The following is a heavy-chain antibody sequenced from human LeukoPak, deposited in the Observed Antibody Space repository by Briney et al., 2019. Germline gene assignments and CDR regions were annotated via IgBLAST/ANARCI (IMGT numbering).Heavy chain of an antibody. Sequence: GGSLRLSCAASGFIFSSFEMIWVRQAPGKGLEWVSAISGSGGSTYYADSVKGRFTISRDNSKNTLYLQMNSLRAEDTAVYYCAKVGNTGFLQDYWGQGTLVTVSS. CDR2: ISGSGGST. CDR3: AKVGNTGFLQDY. V-gene: IGHV3-23*01. D-gene: IGHD3-3*01. CDR1: GFIFSSFE. J-gene: IGHJ4*02.